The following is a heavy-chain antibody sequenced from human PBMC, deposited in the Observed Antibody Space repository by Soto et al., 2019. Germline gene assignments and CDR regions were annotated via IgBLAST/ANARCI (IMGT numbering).Heavy chain of an antibody. D-gene: IGHD4-4*01. V-gene: IGHV4-61*01. CDR2: IYYSGST. CDR3: AREPMPPYYSNAGWFDP. J-gene: IGHJ5*02. CDR1: GGSVSSGSYY. Sequence: QVQLQESGPGLVKPSETLSLTCTVSGGSVSSGSYYWSWIRQPPGKGLEWIGYIYYSGSTNYTPSLKSRVTKSVDTSKNQFSRKLSSVTAADTAVYYCAREPMPPYYSNAGWFDPWGQGTLVTVSS.